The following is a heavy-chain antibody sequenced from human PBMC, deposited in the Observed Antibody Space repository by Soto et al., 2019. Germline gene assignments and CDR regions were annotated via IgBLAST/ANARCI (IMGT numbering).Heavy chain of an antibody. Sequence: QITLKESGPTLVKPTQTLTLTCTFSGFSLSTSGVGVGWIRQPPGKALEWLALIYWNDDKRYSPSLKSRLTITKDTSKNQVVLTMTNMDPVDTATYYCAHFPRRGGLWNTTTFDYWGQGTLVTVSS. D-gene: IGHD5-18*01. CDR2: IYWNDDK. V-gene: IGHV2-5*01. CDR1: GFSLSTSGVG. J-gene: IGHJ4*02. CDR3: AHFPRRGGLWNTTTFDY.